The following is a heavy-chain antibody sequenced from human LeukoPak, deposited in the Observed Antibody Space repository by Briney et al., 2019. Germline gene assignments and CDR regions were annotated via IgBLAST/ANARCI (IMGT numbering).Heavy chain of an antibody. D-gene: IGHD3-10*01. CDR1: GFTFSNYA. J-gene: IGHJ4*02. CDR2: ISGSGGST. V-gene: IGHV3-23*01. CDR3: ARGNNYYGSGSYNDY. Sequence: GGSLRLSCAASGFTFSNYAMNWVRQAPGKGLEWVSDISGSGGSTYYADSVKGRFTISRGKSKSTLYLQMNSLRAEDTAVYYCARGNNYYGSGSYNDYWGQGTLVTVSS.